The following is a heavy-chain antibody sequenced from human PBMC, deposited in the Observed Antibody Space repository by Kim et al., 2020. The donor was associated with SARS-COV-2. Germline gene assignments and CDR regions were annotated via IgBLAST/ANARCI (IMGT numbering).Heavy chain of an antibody. Sequence: SETLSLTCTVSGGSISSSSYYWGWIRQPPGKGLEWIGSIYYSGSTYYNPSLKSRVTISVDTSKNQFSLKLSSVTAADTAVYYCARHEVVVGLFDPWGQGTLVTVSS. J-gene: IGHJ5*02. CDR2: IYYSGST. CDR1: GGSISSSSYY. D-gene: IGHD3-22*01. CDR3: ARHEVVVGLFDP. V-gene: IGHV4-39*01.